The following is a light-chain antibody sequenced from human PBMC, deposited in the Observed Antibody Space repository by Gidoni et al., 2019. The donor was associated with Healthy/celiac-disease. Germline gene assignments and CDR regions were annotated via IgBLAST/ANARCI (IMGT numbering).Light chain of an antibody. Sequence: QSVLTQPPSASGTPGQRVTISCSGSSANIGSNTVNWYQQLPGTAPKLLIYSNNPRPSGVPDRFSGSKSCTSASLAISGLQSVDESDYYCAAWDDSLNGYVFGTGTKVTVL. CDR3: AAWDDSLNGYV. J-gene: IGLJ1*01. V-gene: IGLV1-44*01. CDR1: SANIGSNT. CDR2: SNN.